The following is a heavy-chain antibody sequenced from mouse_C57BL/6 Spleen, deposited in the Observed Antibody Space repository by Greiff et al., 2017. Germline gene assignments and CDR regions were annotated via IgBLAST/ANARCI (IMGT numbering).Heavy chain of an antibody. CDR3: ASGGEGWYFDV. V-gene: IGHV1-82*01. CDR2: IYPGDGDT. J-gene: IGHJ1*03. CDR1: GYAFSSSW. Sequence: VKLMESGPELVKPGASVKISCKASGYAFSSSWMNWVKQRPGKGLEWIGRIYPGDGDTNYNGKFKGKATLTADKSSSTAYMQLSSLTSEDSAVYVCASGGEGWYFDVWGTGTTVTVSS.